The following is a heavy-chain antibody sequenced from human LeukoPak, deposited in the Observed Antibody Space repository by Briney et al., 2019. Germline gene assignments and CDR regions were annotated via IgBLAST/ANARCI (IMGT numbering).Heavy chain of an antibody. J-gene: IGHJ4*02. CDR2: IYPGDSDT. CDR3: ARQFSSNYNPQTLCYFDY. V-gene: IGHV5-51*01. D-gene: IGHD4-11*01. Sequence: GESLKISCKGSGYSFTSYWIGWVRQMPGKGLEWMGIIYPGDSDTRYSPSFQGQVTISADKSISTAYLQWSSLKASDTAMYYCARQFSSNYNPQTLCYFDYWGQGTLVTVSS. CDR1: GYSFTSYW.